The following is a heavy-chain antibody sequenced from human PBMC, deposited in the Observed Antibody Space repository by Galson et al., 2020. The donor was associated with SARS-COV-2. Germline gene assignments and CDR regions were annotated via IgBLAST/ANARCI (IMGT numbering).Heavy chain of an antibody. V-gene: IGHV4-31*03. Sequence: TLSLTCTVSGGSISSGGYYWSWIRQHPGKGLEWIGYIYYSGSTYYNPSLKSRVTISVDTSKNQFSLKLSSVTAADTAVYYCARVKRGSSYYYDSSGLDAFDIWGQG. J-gene: IGHJ3*02. CDR1: GGSISSGGYY. CDR2: IYYSGST. D-gene: IGHD3-22*01. CDR3: ARVKRGSSYYYDSSGLDAFDI.